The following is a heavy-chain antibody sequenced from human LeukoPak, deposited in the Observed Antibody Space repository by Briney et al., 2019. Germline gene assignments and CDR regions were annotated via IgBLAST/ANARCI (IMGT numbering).Heavy chain of an antibody. Sequence: GASVKVSCKASGYTFTSYDINWVRQATGQGLEWMGWMNPNSGNTGYAQKFQGRVTITRNTSISTAYMELSSLRSEDTAVYYCARDFTGIAVAIPFDPWGQGTLVTVSS. J-gene: IGHJ5*02. CDR3: ARDFTGIAVAIPFDP. CDR2: MNPNSGNT. V-gene: IGHV1-8*03. D-gene: IGHD6-19*01. CDR1: GYTFTSYD.